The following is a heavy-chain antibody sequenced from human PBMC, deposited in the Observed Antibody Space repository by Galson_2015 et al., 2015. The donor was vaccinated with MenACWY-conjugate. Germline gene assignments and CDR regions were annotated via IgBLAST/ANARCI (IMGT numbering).Heavy chain of an antibody. CDR2: INPDGSAT. CDR1: GFTLSSYW. J-gene: IGHJ4*02. Sequence: SLRLSCAASGFTLSSYWMHWVRQVPGKGLVWVSRINPDGSATTYADSVKGRFTISRDNAKNTLYLQMNSLRAEDTAVYFCAREFRGRGGVLDSWGQGTQVIVSS. D-gene: IGHD3-16*01. V-gene: IGHV3-74*01. CDR3: AREFRGRGGVLDS.